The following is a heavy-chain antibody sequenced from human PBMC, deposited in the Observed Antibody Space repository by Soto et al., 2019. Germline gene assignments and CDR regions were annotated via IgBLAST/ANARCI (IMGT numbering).Heavy chain of an antibody. CDR2: IYPSDSDT. CDR1: GYNFACYW. V-gene: IGHV5-51*01. Sequence: PGESPKICCKGSGYNFACYWIAWVRQMPGKGLELMGIIYPSDSDTRYRPSFQGQVTISADKSISSAYLQWSSLRASDTAMYYCARGGVSTLTYDYWGHGIPVTDS. CDR3: ARGGVSTLTYDY. J-gene: IGHJ4*01. D-gene: IGHD3-3*01.